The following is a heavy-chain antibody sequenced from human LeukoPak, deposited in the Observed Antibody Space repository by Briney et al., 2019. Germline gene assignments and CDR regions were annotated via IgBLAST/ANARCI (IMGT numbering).Heavy chain of an antibody. CDR2: IIPILGIA. Sequence: SVKVSCKASGGTFSSYAISWVRQAPGQGLEWMGRIIPILGIANYAQKFQGRVMITADKSTSTAYMELSSLRSEGTAVYYCARGWDIVVVVAATHDAFDIWGQGTMVAVSS. CDR3: ARGWDIVVVVAATHDAFDI. J-gene: IGHJ3*02. D-gene: IGHD2-15*01. V-gene: IGHV1-69*04. CDR1: GGTFSSYA.